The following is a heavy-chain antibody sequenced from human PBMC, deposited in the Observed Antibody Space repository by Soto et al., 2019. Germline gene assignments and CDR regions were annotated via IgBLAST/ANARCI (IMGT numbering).Heavy chain of an antibody. Sequence: DVLLVESGGGLVQPGGSLRLSCVASGFTFSDYYMDWIRQAPGKGLEWVGRIRDKANRYTTEYAASVKGRFTISRDDSNNSLYLEMNSLKTEDTAIYYCGRRRPRLVDYGGQGTLVTVYS. J-gene: IGHJ4*02. D-gene: IGHD6-19*01. CDR2: IRDKANRYTT. V-gene: IGHV3-72*01. CDR1: GFTFSDYY. CDR3: GRRRPRLVDY.